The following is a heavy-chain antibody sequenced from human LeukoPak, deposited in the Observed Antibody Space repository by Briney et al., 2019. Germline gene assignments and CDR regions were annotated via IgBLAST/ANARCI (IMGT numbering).Heavy chain of an antibody. D-gene: IGHD2-15*01. CDR3: ARNAAHEYYFDY. CDR2: TYHRGGT. J-gene: IGHJ4*02. V-gene: IGHV4-4*02. Sequence: SGTLSLTGSVSGGSISSSNWWSWVRQPPGKGLEWIGETYHRGGTNFNPSLKSRVTISVDKSKNQLSLKLSSVTAADTAVYYCARNAAHEYYFDYWGQGTLVTVSS. CDR1: GGSISSSNW.